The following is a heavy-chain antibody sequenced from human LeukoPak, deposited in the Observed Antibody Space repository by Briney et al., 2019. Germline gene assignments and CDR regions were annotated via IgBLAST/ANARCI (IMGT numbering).Heavy chain of an antibody. CDR1: GFTFTTYW. D-gene: IGHD1-1*01. CDR2: INGDGSST. Sequence: PGGSLRLSCAASGFTFTTYWMHWVRQPPGKGLVWVSRINGDGSSTTYADSVKGRFTLSRDNPKNTLYLQTTSLRAKSPAVSSCARDQGYELFDAWGQGTLVTVSS. CDR3: ARDQGYELFDA. J-gene: IGHJ5*02. V-gene: IGHV3-74*01.